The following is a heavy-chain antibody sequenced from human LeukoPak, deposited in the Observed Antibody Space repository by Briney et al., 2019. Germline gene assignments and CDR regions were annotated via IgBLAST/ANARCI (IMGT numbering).Heavy chain of an antibody. Sequence: GASVKVSCKASGYTFTSYAISWVRQAPGQGLEWMGWISVYNTNTNYAQKLQGRVAVTTDTSTSTAYMELRSLTSDDTAVYYCARVEEVRGGITSFDYWGQGTLVTVSS. CDR3: ARVEEVRGGITSFDY. D-gene: IGHD3-10*01. CDR1: GYTFTSYA. J-gene: IGHJ4*02. CDR2: ISVYNTNT. V-gene: IGHV1-18*01.